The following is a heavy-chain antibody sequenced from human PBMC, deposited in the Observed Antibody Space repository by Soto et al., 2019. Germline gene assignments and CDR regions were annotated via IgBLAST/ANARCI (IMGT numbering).Heavy chain of an antibody. V-gene: IGHV4-30-4*01. Sequence: SETLSLTCTVSGGSISSGDYYWSWIRQPPGKGLEWIGYIYYSGSTYYNPSLKSRVTISVDTSKNQFSLKLGSVTAADTAVYYCARGTIPDIVVVPAAQGGFDYWGQGTLVTVSS. CDR1: GGSISSGDYY. J-gene: IGHJ4*02. CDR3: ARGTIPDIVVVPAAQGGFDY. CDR2: IYYSGST. D-gene: IGHD2-2*01.